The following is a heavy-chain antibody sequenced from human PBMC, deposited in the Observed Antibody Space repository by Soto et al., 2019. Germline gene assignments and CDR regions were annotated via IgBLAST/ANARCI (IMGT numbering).Heavy chain of an antibody. CDR3: AHARLLWVGGYFDY. CDR1: GFSLATHGVG. Sequence: QVTLKESGPPLVKPTQSLTLTCTFSGFSLATHGVGVGWIRQPPGEALEWLALISWNDDNRYSPSLKSRLTTAKDTPKNQVVLTMANMDPVHTATYYCAHARLLWVGGYFDYWGQGILVTVSS. D-gene: IGHD3-10*01. V-gene: IGHV2-5*01. CDR2: ISWNDDN. J-gene: IGHJ4*02.